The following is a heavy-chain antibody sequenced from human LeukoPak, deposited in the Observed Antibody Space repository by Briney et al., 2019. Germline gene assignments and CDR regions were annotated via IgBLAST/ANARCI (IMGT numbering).Heavy chain of an antibody. V-gene: IGHV1-18*01. J-gene: IGHJ4*02. D-gene: IGHD6-19*01. CDR1: GYTFTSYG. Sequence: ASVKVSCKASGYTFTSYGISWERQAPGQGLEWMGWISAYNGNTNYAQKLQGRVTMTTDTSTSTAYMELRSLRSDDTAVYYCAREPYSSGWYYFDYWGQGTLLTVSS. CDR3: AREPYSSGWYYFDY. CDR2: ISAYNGNT.